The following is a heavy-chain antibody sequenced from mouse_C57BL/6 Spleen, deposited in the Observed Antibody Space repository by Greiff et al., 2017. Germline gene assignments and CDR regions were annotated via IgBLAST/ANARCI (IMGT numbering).Heavy chain of an antibody. CDR1: GFSLTSYG. CDR3: ARDYYGSSHWYFDV. J-gene: IGHJ1*03. D-gene: IGHD1-1*01. CDR2: IWSGGST. Sequence: VQGVESGPGLVQPSQSLSITCTVSGFSLTSYGVHWVRQSPGKGLEWLGVIWSGGSTDYNAALISRLSISKDNSKSHVSFKMNSLQADDRAIYYWARDYYGSSHWYFDVWGTGTTVTVSS. V-gene: IGHV2-2*01.